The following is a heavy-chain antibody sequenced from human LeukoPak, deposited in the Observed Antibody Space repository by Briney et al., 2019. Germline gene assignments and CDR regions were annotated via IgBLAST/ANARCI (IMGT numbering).Heavy chain of an antibody. CDR2: FSGSGVGP. D-gene: IGHD3/OR15-3a*01. V-gene: IGHV3-23*01. J-gene: IGHJ6*03. CDR3: AKATWTNARYYYYMDV. CDR1: GFTLTSYA. Sequence: PGGSLRLSCAASGFTLTSYAMTWVRQAPGKGLEWVSTFSGSGVGPYYADSVQGRVTISRDNSKNTLYLQMNSLRAEDTAVYYCAKATWTNARYYYYMDVWGKGTTVTVSS.